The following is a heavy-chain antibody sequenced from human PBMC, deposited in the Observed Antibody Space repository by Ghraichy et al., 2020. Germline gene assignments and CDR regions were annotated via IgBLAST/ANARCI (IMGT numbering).Heavy chain of an antibody. D-gene: IGHD3-22*01. Sequence: GGSLRLSCAASGFTFSSYAMSWVRQAPGKGLEWVSAIGGSGGSTYYADSVKGRFTISRDNSKNTLYLQMNSLRAEDTAVYYCAKTFYYDSSGYPAGFWDHWGQGTLVTASS. CDR2: IGGSGGST. CDR1: GFTFSSYA. J-gene: IGHJ4*02. CDR3: AKTFYYDSSGYPAGFWDH. V-gene: IGHV3-23*01.